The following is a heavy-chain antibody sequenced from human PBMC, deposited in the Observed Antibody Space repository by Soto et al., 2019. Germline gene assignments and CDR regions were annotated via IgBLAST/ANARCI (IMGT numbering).Heavy chain of an antibody. CDR3: ARESGGATATLDYYYFYMDV. D-gene: IGHD5-12*01. V-gene: IGHV1-2*04. J-gene: IGHJ6*03. CDR1: GDSFNDYY. Sequence: QVPLVQSGAEVRKPGASVTVSCRSSGDSFNDYYIHWERQAPGQGFEWMGWINPNGGVTKYAQKFQGWVSMTRDTSIRTVYMQLSRLRSDDTAVYYCARESGGATATLDYYYFYMDVWGTGTTVTVSS. CDR2: INPNGGVT.